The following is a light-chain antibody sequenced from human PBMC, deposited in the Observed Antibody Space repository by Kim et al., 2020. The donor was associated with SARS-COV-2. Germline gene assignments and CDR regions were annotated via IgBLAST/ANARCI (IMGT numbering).Light chain of an antibody. V-gene: IGLV2-11*01. CDR2: DVT. CDR1: SSDVGGYNY. CDR3: CSYAGSYTFV. J-gene: IGLJ3*02. Sequence: GQSVTISCTGTSSDVGGYNYVSSYQQHPGKAPKFMIYDVTKRPSGVPDRFSGSKSGNTASLTISGLQTEDEADYYCCSYAGSYTFVFGGGTQLTVL.